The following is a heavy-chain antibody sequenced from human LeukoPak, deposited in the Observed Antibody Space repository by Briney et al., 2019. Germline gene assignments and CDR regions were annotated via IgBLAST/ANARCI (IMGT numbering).Heavy chain of an antibody. J-gene: IGHJ4*02. CDR2: ITGSGGST. Sequence: GGSLRLSCSASGFTFSTYFMHWVRQAPGKGLECVTAITGSGGSTYYADSVKGRFTISRDNSKNTLYLQMSSLRAEDTAVYYCVRDQRGGSSGYYDSWGQGTLVTVSS. D-gene: IGHD3-22*01. V-gene: IGHV3-64D*06. CDR3: VRDQRGGSSGYYDS. CDR1: GFTFSTYF.